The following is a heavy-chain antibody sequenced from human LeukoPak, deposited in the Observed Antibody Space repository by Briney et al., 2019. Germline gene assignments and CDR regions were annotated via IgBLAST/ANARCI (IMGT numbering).Heavy chain of an antibody. CDR3: ARVYYGSGSKYYYYGMDV. Sequence: GASVKVSCKASGYTFTSYDINWVRQATGQGLEWMGWMNPNSGNTGYAQKFQGRVTMTRNTSISTAYMELSSLRSEDTAVYYCARVYYGSGSKYYYYGMDVWGQGPTVTVS. D-gene: IGHD3-10*01. CDR2: MNPNSGNT. CDR1: GYTFTSYD. V-gene: IGHV1-8*01. J-gene: IGHJ6*02.